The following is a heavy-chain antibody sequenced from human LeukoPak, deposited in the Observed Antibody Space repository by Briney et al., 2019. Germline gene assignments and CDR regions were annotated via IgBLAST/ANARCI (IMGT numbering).Heavy chain of an antibody. J-gene: IGHJ3*01. CDR1: GLTVSSND. CDR2: LFSGGNT. Sequence: GGSLRLSCAASGLTVSSNDMHWVRQAPGKGLEWVSVLFSGGNTFYAVSLKGRVTISRDNSKNTVYFQMNSLTAEDTAVYYCASLLRGTFDVWGRGTKVTVSS. CDR3: ASLLRGTFDV. V-gene: IGHV3-53*01.